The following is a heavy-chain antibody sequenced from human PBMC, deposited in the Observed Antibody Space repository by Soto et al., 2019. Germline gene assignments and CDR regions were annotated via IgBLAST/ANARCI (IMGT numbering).Heavy chain of an antibody. V-gene: IGHV1-2*04. J-gene: IGHJ6*02. CDR1: GYTFTGYY. Sequence: QVQLVQSGAEVKKPVASVKVSCKASGYTFTGYYMHWVREAPGQGLEWMGWINPNSGGTNYAQKFQGWVTMTRDTSISTAYMELSRLRSDDTAVYYCARGLSIAARPGYYYYYGMDVWGQGTTVTVSS. CDR3: ARGLSIAARPGYYYYYGMDV. D-gene: IGHD6-6*01. CDR2: INPNSGGT.